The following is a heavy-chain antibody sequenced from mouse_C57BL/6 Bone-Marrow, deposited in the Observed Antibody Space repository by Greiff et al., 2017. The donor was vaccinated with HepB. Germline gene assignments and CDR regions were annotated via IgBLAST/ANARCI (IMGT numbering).Heavy chain of an antibody. Sequence: QQSCKASGYTFTSYWMHWVKQRPGQGLEWIGEIDPSDSYTNYNQKFKGKSTLTVDKSSSTAYMQLSSLTSEDSAVYYCARERFITTVVATPYWYFDVWGTGTTVTVSS. CDR3: ARERFITTVVATPYWYFDV. CDR2: IDPSDSYT. J-gene: IGHJ1*03. V-gene: IGHV1-69*01. CDR1: GYTFTSYW. D-gene: IGHD1-1*01.